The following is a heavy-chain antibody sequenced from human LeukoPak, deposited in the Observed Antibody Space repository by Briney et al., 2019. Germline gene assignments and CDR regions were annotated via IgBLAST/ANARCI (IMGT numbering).Heavy chain of an antibody. CDR3: AKRVQVEGYFDY. Sequence: GGSLRLSCAASGFTFNNYAMNWVRQAPGKGLEWVSVISGSGGTTYYADSVKGRFTISRDSSKNTLYLQMNSLRAEDTAVYYCAKRVQVEGYFDYWGQGTLVTVSS. V-gene: IGHV3-23*01. J-gene: IGHJ4*02. CDR2: ISGSGGTT. D-gene: IGHD5-24*01. CDR1: GFTFNNYA.